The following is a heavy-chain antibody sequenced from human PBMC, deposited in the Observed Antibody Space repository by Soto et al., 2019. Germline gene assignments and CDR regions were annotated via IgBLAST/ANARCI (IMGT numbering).Heavy chain of an antibody. CDR3: AGGTGAARNY. CDR1: GGSISSGGYS. Sequence: QLQLQESGSGLVKPSQTLSLTCAVPGGSISSGGYSWSWIRQPPGKGLEWIGYIYHSGSTYYNPSPEIRVTVSGDRSKNQFSVQLSAVTAADTAVYYCAGGTGAARNYWGQGTLVNFSS. J-gene: IGHJ4*02. CDR2: IYHSGST. D-gene: IGHD1-26*01. V-gene: IGHV4-30-2*01.